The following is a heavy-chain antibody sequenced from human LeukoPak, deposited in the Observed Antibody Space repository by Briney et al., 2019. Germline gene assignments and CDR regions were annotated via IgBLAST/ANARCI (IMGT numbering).Heavy chain of an antibody. CDR2: IGTAGDT. Sequence: GGSLRLSCEASGFSFSGYDMHWVRQAPGKGVEWVSAIGTAGDTYYSDSVRGRFTISRENAKNSLDLQMHSLRAGDTAVYYCARSPSYSSSWYALDSWGQGTLVTVSS. CDR1: GFSFSGYD. D-gene: IGHD6-13*01. J-gene: IGHJ4*02. V-gene: IGHV3-13*01. CDR3: ARSPSYSSSWYALDS.